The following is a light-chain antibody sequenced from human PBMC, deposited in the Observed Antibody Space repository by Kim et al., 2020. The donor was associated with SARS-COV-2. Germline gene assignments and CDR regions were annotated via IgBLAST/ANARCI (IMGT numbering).Light chain of an antibody. CDR1: NIGSRS. V-gene: IGLV3-21*04. CDR2: YDT. CDR3: QVWDSGSDQNV. Sequence: SYELTQPPSVSVAPGKTASITCGGDNIGSRSVHWYQQKAGQAPVLVISYDTDRPSGIPERFSASNSGNTATLTIDRVEAGDEADYYCQVWDSGSDQNVFG. J-gene: IGLJ1*01.